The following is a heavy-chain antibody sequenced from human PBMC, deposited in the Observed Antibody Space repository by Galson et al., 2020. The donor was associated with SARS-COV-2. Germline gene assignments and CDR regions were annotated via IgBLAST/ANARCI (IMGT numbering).Heavy chain of an antibody. D-gene: IGHD3-3*01. Sequence: SETLSLTCTVSGASISSGHYYWSWNRQPAGKALEWIGRMYSSGSINYNPSLGSRVTMSADTSKNLFSLELTSVTAADTAVYYCARETMSALTHFDFWGQGTLVTVSS. V-gene: IGHV4-61*02. CDR2: MYSSGSI. J-gene: IGHJ4*02. CDR1: GASISSGHYY. CDR3: ARETMSALTHFDF.